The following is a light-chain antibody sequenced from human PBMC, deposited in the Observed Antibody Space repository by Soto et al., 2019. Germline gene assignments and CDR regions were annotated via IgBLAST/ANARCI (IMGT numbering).Light chain of an antibody. CDR3: QQYGSSPKT. J-gene: IGKJ1*01. Sequence: EIVLTHSPATLSLSPCEWAALSCRASQSVTNHLAWFQQKPGQAPRLLIYGASSRATGIPDRFSGSGSGTDFTLTISRLEPEDFAVYYCQQYGSSPKTFGQGTKVDIK. V-gene: IGKV3-20*01. CDR1: QSVTNH. CDR2: GAS.